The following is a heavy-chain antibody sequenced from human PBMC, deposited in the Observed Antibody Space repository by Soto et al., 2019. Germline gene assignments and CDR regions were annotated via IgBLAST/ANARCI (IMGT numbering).Heavy chain of an antibody. CDR3: AKDPRSEYSSGNYYYYYYGMDV. CDR1: GFTFSSYG. CDR2: ISYDGSNK. Sequence: PGGSLRLSCAASGFTFSSYGMHWVRQAPGKGLEWVAVISYDGSNKYYADSVKGRFTISRDNSKNTLYLQMNSLRAEDTAVYYCAKDPRSEYSSGNYYYYYYGMDVWGQGTTVTVSS. J-gene: IGHJ6*02. V-gene: IGHV3-30*18. D-gene: IGHD6-25*01.